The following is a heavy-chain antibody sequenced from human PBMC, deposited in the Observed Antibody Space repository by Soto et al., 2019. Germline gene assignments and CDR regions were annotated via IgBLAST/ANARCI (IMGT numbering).Heavy chain of an antibody. J-gene: IGHJ3*02. Sequence: PSETLSLTCSIYGGSFSGYYWSWIRQPPGKGLEWIGEINHSGSTNYNPSLKSRVTISVDTSKNQFSLKLSSVTAADTAVYYCARGRRWLQLRAFDIWGQGTMVTVSS. CDR3: ARGRRWLQLRAFDI. D-gene: IGHD5-12*01. CDR2: INHSGST. CDR1: GGSFSGYY. V-gene: IGHV4-34*01.